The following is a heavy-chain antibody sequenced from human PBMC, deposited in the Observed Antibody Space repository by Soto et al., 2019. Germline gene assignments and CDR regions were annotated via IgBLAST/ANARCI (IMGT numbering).Heavy chain of an antibody. Sequence: GASVKVSCKASGYTFSSYYIHWVRQAPGQGLEWMGIINPSGSSTTNAQRLQGRVTMTRDTSTSTVYMELSNLKCEDTAVYYCARDKGGFDYWGQGTLVTVSS. CDR1: GYTFSSYY. CDR3: ARDKGGFDY. V-gene: IGHV1-46*01. CDR2: INPSGSST. J-gene: IGHJ4*02.